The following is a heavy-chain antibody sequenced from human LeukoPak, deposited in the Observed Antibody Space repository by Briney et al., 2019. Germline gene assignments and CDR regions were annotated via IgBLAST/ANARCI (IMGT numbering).Heavy chain of an antibody. Sequence: ASVKVSCKASGYTFTSYDINWVRQATGQGLEWMGWMNPNSGNTGYAQEFQGRVTITRNTSISTAYMELSSLRSEDTAVYYCARAEKTGAFDIWGQGTMVTVSS. CDR2: MNPNSGNT. CDR3: ARAEKTGAFDI. J-gene: IGHJ3*02. D-gene: IGHD5-24*01. V-gene: IGHV1-8*03. CDR1: GYTFTSYD.